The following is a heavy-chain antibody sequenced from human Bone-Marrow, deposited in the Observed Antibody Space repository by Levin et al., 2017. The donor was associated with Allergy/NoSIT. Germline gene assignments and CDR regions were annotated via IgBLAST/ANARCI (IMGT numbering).Heavy chain of an antibody. D-gene: IGHD5/OR15-5a*01. V-gene: IGHV3-74*01. CDR3: AVYDQAWSVIPPNHYYYGMDV. J-gene: IGHJ6*02. Sequence: GGSLRLSCAASGFTFSSYWLHWVRQAPGKGLVWVSRINGDGSTTSYADSVKGRFTISRDNAKNTVYLQMNSLRAEDAGVYYCAVYDQAWSVIPPNHYYYGMDVWGQGTTVTVSS. CDR1: GFTFSSYW. CDR2: INGDGSTT.